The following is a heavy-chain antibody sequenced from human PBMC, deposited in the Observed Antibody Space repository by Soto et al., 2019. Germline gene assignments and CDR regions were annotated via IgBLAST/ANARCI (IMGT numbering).Heavy chain of an antibody. J-gene: IGHJ3*02. Sequence: QVQLVESGGGVVQPGRSLRLSCAASGFTFSIYGMHWVRHAPGKGLEWVAMISFAGSEKYYTDSAKGRFRISRDSSKNTMYLQMDSLRVEDTAVYYCARDRRLYYSDAFDIWGQGTTVTVSS. V-gene: IGHV3-30*03. D-gene: IGHD1-26*01. CDR2: ISFAGSEK. CDR3: ARDRRLYYSDAFDI. CDR1: GFTFSIYG.